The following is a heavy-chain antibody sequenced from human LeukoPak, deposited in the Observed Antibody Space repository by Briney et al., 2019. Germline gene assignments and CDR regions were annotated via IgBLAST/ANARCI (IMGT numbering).Heavy chain of an antibody. CDR1: VGSISSYY. CDR2: IYTSGST. Sequence: TSETLSLTCTVSVGSISSYYWSWIRQPAGKGLEWIGRIYTSGSTNYDPSLKSRVTMSVDTSKNQFSLKLSSVTAADSAVYYCARVQLEPRYYYYYMDVRGKGTTVTVYS. V-gene: IGHV4-4*07. D-gene: IGHD1-1*01. CDR3: ARVQLEPRYYYYYMDV. J-gene: IGHJ6*03.